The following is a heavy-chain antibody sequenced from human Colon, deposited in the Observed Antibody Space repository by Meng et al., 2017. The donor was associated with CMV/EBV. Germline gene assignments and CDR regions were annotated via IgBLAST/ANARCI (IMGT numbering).Heavy chain of an antibody. D-gene: IGHD2-2*02. Sequence: GGSLRLSCAASGFIFSSYTMNWVRQAPGKGLEWVSSIPFSRNSIYYADSVKGRFTISRDIAKNTVNLEMNNLRGEDAAVYYCAREPGHCSSTSCYTEGYYFDTWGQGTMVTVSS. J-gene: IGHJ4*02. CDR1: GFIFSSYT. CDR2: IPFSRNSI. CDR3: AREPGHCSSTSCYTEGYYFDT. V-gene: IGHV3-21*01.